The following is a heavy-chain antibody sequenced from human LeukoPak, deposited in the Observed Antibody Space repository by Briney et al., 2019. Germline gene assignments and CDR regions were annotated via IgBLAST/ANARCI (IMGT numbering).Heavy chain of an antibody. J-gene: IGHJ4*02. Sequence: SETLSLTCTVSGGSISTFSGSWVRQPAGKGLEWIGRIYTSGSPYSNPSLKSRVTMSVDTSKNQFSLTLTSVTAADTAVYYCARVGGDGYNFDYWGQGTLVTVSS. V-gene: IGHV4-4*07. D-gene: IGHD5-24*01. CDR1: GGSISTFS. CDR3: ARVGGDGYNFDY. CDR2: IYTSGSP.